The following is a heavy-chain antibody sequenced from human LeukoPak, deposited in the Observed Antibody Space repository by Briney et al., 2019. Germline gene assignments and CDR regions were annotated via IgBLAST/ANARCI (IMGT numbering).Heavy chain of an antibody. CDR1: GFTFGDYG. Sequence: GGSLRLSCTASGFTFGDYGMSWVRQAPGKGLEWVGFIRCRAYGETTDYAASVKGRFIISRGDSKTIAYLQMNSLTAEDTAVYYCTRVVVTQRWSFDYWGQGTLVTVSS. CDR3: TRVVVTQRWSFDY. CDR2: IRCRAYGETT. J-gene: IGHJ4*02. D-gene: IGHD2-15*01. V-gene: IGHV3-49*04.